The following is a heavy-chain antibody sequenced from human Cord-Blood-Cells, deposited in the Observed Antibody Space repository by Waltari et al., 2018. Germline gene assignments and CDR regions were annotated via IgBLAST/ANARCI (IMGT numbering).Heavy chain of an antibody. CDR1: GYTFTGYY. CDR2: INPNSGGT. Sequence: QVQLVQSGAEVKKPGASVKVSCKASGYTFTGYYMHWVRQAPGQGLEWMEWINPNSGGTNYAQKFQGRVTMTRDTSISTAYMELSRLRSDDTAVYYCARGLVGATYPEYFQHWGQGTLVTVSS. V-gene: IGHV1-2*02. J-gene: IGHJ1*01. CDR3: ARGLVGATYPEYFQH. D-gene: IGHD1-26*01.